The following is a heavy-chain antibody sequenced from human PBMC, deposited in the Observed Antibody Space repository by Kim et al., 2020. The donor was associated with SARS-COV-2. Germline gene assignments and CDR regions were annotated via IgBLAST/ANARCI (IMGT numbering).Heavy chain of an antibody. D-gene: IGHD1-1*01. V-gene: IGHV1-69*13. CDR2: IIPIFGTA. J-gene: IGHJ6*02. CDR1: GGTFSSYA. CDR3: ARYHVRYNWKPDDQIPRYYYYGMDV. Sequence: SVKVSCKASGGTFSSYAISWVRQAPGQGLEWMGGIIPIFGTANYAQKFQGRVTITADESTSTAYMELSSLRSEDTAVYYCARYHVRYNWKPDDQIPRYYYYGMDVWGQGTTVTVSS.